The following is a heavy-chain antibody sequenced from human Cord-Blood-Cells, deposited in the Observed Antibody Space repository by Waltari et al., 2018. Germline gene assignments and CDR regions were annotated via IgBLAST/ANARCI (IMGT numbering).Heavy chain of an antibody. CDR3: AHRPSIAARPDVLYYYGMDV. D-gene: IGHD6-6*01. V-gene: IGHV2-5*02. CDR2: IYWDDDK. Sequence: QITLKESGPTLVKPTQTLTLTCTFSGFSLSTSGVGVGWIRQPPGKALEWLALIYWDDDKRYSPSLKSRLTITKDNTKNQVVLTMTNMDPVDTATYYCAHRPSIAARPDVLYYYGMDVWGQGTTVTVSS. CDR1: GFSLSTSGVG. J-gene: IGHJ6*02.